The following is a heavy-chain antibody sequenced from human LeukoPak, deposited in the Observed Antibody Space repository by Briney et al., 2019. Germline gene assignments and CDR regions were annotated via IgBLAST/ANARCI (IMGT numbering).Heavy chain of an antibody. Sequence: GSLRLSCAASGFTFSSYAMSWVRQAPGKGLAWVSSIGGGGITYYAGAVKGRFTISRDNSKNTVSLQMNSLRAEDTAVYYCAWDYVWGSFRHWGQGSLVTVSS. D-gene: IGHD3-16*02. CDR2: IGGGGIT. CDR1: GFTFSSYA. J-gene: IGHJ4*02. CDR3: AWDYVWGSFRH. V-gene: IGHV3-23*01.